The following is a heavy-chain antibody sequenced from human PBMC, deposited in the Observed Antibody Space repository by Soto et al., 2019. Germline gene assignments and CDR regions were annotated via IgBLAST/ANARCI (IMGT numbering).Heavy chain of an antibody. D-gene: IGHD3-22*01. CDR3: ARIAYYYDGGGHYFDY. CDR2: IFSTDER. Sequence: SGPTLVNPTETLTLTCTVSGFSLSTGRMGVSWIRQPPGKALEWLAHIFSTDERSYSTSLKSRLTISKDTSKSQVVLTMTNMDPVDTATYYCARIAYYYDGGGHYFDYWGQGTLVTVSS. CDR1: GFSLSTGRMG. V-gene: IGHV2-26*01. J-gene: IGHJ4*02.